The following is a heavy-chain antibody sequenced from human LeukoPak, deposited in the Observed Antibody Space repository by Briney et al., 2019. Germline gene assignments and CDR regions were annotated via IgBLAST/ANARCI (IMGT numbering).Heavy chain of an antibody. CDR2: ISSSSSTI. J-gene: IGHJ4*02. V-gene: IGHV3-48*02. Sequence: GGSLILSCAASGFTFSYFSMNWVRQAPGKGLEGISYISSSSSTIYYADSVKGRFTISRDNAKNSLYLQMNSLRDEDTAVYYCARDYDTSGYTFDYWGQGTLVTVSS. CDR1: GFTFSYFS. D-gene: IGHD3-22*01. CDR3: ARDYDTSGYTFDY.